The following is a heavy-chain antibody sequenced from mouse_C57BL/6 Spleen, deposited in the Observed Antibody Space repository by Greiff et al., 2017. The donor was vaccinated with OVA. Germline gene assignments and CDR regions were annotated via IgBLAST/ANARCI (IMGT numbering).Heavy chain of an antibody. J-gene: IGHJ2*01. Sequence: EVHLVESGPGLVKPSQSLSLTCSVTGYSITSGYYWNWIRQFPGNKLEWMGYISYDGSNNYNPSLKNRISITRDTSKNQFFLKLNSVTTEDTATYYCARGGITTVHFDYWGQGTTLTVSS. D-gene: IGHD1-1*01. CDR1: GYSITSGYY. CDR3: ARGGITTVHFDY. CDR2: ISYDGSN. V-gene: IGHV3-6*01.